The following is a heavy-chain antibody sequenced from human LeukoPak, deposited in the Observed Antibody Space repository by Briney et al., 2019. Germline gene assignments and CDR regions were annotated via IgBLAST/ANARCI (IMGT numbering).Heavy chain of an antibody. Sequence: PSETLSLTCTVSGGSISSYYWSWIRQPPGKGLEWIGYIYYSGSTYYNPSLRSRVAISVDTSKNQFSLKLSSVTAADTAVYWCARENTGTTAFDYWGQGTLVTVSS. CDR3: ARENTGTTAFDY. J-gene: IGHJ4*02. CDR1: GGSISSYY. D-gene: IGHD4-17*01. CDR2: IYYSGST. V-gene: IGHV4-59*12.